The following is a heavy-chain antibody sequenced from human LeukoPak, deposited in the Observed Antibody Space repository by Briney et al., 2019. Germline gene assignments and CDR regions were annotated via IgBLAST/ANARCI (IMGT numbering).Heavy chain of an antibody. V-gene: IGHV1-2*02. Sequence: GASVKVSCKTSGYMFTDYYMHWVRQAPGQGLEWMGWINPNSGGTNSAQRFQGRVTMTRDTSISTAYMELSRLRSDDTAVYYCARGPHGRIYDILTGFDYWGQGTLVTVSS. CDR1: GYMFTDYY. CDR3: ARGPHGRIYDILTGFDY. D-gene: IGHD3-9*01. CDR2: INPNSGGT. J-gene: IGHJ4*02.